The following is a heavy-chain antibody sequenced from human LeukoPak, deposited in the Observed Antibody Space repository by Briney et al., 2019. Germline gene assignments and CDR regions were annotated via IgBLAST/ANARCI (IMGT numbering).Heavy chain of an antibody. CDR1: GFTFSDYY. V-gene: IGHV3-11*01. J-gene: IGHJ4*02. D-gene: IGHD3-9*01. Sequence: PGGSLRLSCAASGFTFSDYYMSWIRQAPGKGLEWVSYISSSGSTIYYADSVKGRFTISRDNAKNSLYLQMNSLRAEDTAVYFCARSRSPFDWLLCYFDYWGQGTLVTVPS. CDR2: ISSSGSTI. CDR3: ARSRSPFDWLLCYFDY.